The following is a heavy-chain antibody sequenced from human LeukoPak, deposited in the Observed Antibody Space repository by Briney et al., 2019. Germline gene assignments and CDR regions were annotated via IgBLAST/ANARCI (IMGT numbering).Heavy chain of an antibody. CDR1: GFSFSDDY. CDR3: ARNDYGDYAHAEYFQH. Sequence: GGSLRLSCAASGFSFSDDYMSWIRQAPGRGLEWVSAINGGGDNTFYADSVKGRFTISRDNSKNTLYLQMSSLRAEDTAVYYCARNDYGDYAHAEYFQHWGQGTLVTVSS. J-gene: IGHJ1*01. CDR2: INGGGDNT. V-gene: IGHV3-23*01. D-gene: IGHD4-17*01.